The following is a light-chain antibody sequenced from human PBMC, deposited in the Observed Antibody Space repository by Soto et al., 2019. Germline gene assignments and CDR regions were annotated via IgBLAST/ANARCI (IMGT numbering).Light chain of an antibody. CDR3: QQYNNWPPDRT. CDR1: QSVGSN. J-gene: IGKJ1*01. Sequence: EIVMTQSPATLSVSPGERATLSCRASQSVGSNVAWYQQKPGQAPRLLIYGASTRATGIPARFSGSGSGTEFTLTISSLQSEDFASYFCQQYNNWPPDRTFGQGTKVEIK. V-gene: IGKV3-15*01. CDR2: GAS.